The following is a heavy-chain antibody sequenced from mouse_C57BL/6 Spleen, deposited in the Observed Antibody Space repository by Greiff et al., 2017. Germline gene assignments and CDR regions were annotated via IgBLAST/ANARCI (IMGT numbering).Heavy chain of an antibody. CDR2: IDPSDSYT. Sequence: QVQLQQPGAELVMPGASVKLSCKASGYTFTSYWMHWVKQRPGQGLEWIGEIDPSDSYTNYNQKFKGKSTLTVDKSSSPAYMQLSSLTSEDSAVYYCARQGAQAPWCAYWGQGTLVTVSA. CDR1: GYTFTSYW. D-gene: IGHD3-2*02. CDR3: ARQGAQAPWCAY. J-gene: IGHJ3*01. V-gene: IGHV1-69*01.